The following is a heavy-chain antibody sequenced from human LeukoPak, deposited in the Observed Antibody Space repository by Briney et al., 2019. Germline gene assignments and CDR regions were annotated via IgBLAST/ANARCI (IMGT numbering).Heavy chain of an antibody. CDR1: GGSISSYY. J-gene: IGHJ5*02. CDR3: ARGLAVAGTTWFDP. CDR2: IYYSGST. D-gene: IGHD6-19*01. V-gene: IGHV4-59*01. Sequence: SETLSLTCTVSGGSISSYYWSWIRQPPGKGLEWIGYIYYSGSTNYNPSLKSRVTISVDTSKNQFSLKLSSVTAADTAVYYCARGLAVAGTTWFDPWGQGTPVTVSS.